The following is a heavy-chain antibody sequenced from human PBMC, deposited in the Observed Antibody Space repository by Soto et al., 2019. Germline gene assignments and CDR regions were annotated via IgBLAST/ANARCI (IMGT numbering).Heavy chain of an antibody. CDR2: IYYSGST. J-gene: IGHJ4*02. CDR3: ARHPGQPVGESYFDY. Sequence: PSETLSLTCTVSGGSSGRYYWSWIGQRPGKGLEWIGYIYYSGSTNYNPSLKSRVTISVDTSKNQFSLKLSSGTAADTAVYYCARHPGQPVGESYFDYWGQGTLVTVSS. CDR1: GGSSGRYY. V-gene: IGHV4-59*08.